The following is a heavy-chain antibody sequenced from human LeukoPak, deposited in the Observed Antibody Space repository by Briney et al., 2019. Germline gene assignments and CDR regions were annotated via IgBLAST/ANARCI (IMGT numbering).Heavy chain of an antibody. Sequence: SETPSLTCAVYGGSFSGYYWSWIRQPPGKGLEWIGEINHSGSTNYNPSLKSRVTISVDTSKNQFSLKLSSVTAADTAVYYCARLRYSLLSFDYWGQGTLVTVSS. D-gene: IGHD3-9*01. V-gene: IGHV4-34*01. CDR1: GGSFSGYY. CDR3: ARLRYSLLSFDY. J-gene: IGHJ4*02. CDR2: INHSGST.